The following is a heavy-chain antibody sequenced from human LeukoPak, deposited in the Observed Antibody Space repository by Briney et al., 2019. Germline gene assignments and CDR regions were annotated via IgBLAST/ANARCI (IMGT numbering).Heavy chain of an antibody. CDR1: GYTFTGYY. CDR2: INPNSGDT. CDR3: ARDRGVGVLRYFAWPSGY. J-gene: IGHJ4*02. D-gene: IGHD3-9*01. Sequence: ASVKVSCKASGYTFTGYYMHWVRQAPGQGLEWMGWINPNSGDTNYAQKLQGRLTMTTDTSISTAYMELSRLRSDDTAVYYCARDRGVGVLRYFAWPSGYWGQGTLVTVSS. V-gene: IGHV1-2*02.